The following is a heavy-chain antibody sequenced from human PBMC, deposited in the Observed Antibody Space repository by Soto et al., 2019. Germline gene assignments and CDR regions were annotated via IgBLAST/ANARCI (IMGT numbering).Heavy chain of an antibody. J-gene: IGHJ5*02. D-gene: IGHD1-7*01. CDR3: AKEGVTGTTVNWFDP. CDR2: IIGSGGST. V-gene: IGHV3-23*01. Sequence: PGKGLEWFSAIIGSGGSTYYADSVKGRFTISRDNSNNTLYLQMNSLRAEDTAVYYCAKEGVTGTTVNWFDPWGQGTLVTVSS.